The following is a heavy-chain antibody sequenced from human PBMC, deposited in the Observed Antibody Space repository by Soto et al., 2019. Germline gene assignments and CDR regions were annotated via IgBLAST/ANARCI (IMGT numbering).Heavy chain of an antibody. J-gene: IGHJ4*02. V-gene: IGHV3-7*01. D-gene: IGHD3-3*02. CDR2: VSLDGRDK. Sequence: APEKGPEWVAIVSLDGRDKTYADSVKGRFTISRDNAENSLFLQMNSLRADVTVLYYWARYELSTRSRHYCCQGALITVS. CDR3: ARYELSTRSRHY.